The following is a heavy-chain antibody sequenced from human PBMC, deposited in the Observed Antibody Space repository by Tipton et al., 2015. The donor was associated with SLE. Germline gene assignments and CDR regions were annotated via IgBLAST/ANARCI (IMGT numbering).Heavy chain of an antibody. CDR2: IYNGGST. V-gene: IGHV4-59*01. D-gene: IGHD6-19*01. CDR1: GDSLSYYY. CDR3: ARLAIRQWHTYFDY. J-gene: IGHJ4*02. Sequence: GLVKPSETLSLTCRVSGDSLSYYYWSWIRQPPGKGLEWIGYIYNGGSTNYNPSRKSRVTISVDTSKNQFSLKMTSMTAADTAVYYCARLAIRQWHTYFDYWGQGTLGTVSS.